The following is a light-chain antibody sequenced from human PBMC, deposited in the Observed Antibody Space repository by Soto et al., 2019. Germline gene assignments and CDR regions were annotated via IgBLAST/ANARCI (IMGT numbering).Light chain of an antibody. CDR2: DVS. V-gene: IGLV2-14*03. CDR1: SSDVGGYNY. Sequence: QSALTQPASVSGSPGQSITISCSGTSSDVGGYNYVSWYQQHPGKAPRVMIYDVSNRPSGVSDRYPGSKSGNTATLTSSGLQSEDEADYYCTSYTSGNTDVFASGTQLTVL. CDR3: TSYTSGNTDV. J-gene: IGLJ1*01.